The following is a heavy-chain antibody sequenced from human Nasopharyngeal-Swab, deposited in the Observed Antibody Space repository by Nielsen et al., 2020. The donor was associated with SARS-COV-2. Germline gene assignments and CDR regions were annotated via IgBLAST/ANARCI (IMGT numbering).Heavy chain of an antibody. CDR3: ARGYVLLWSGSGPYHFDY. D-gene: IGHD3-10*01. CDR2: INPSGGST. V-gene: IGHV1-46*01. CDR1: GYTFTSYY. J-gene: IGHJ4*02. Sequence: ASVKVSCKASGYTFTSYYMHWVRQAPGQGLEWMGIINPSGGSTSYAQKFQGRVTMTRDTSTSTVYMELSSLRSEDTAVYYCARGYVLLWSGSGPYHFDYWGQGTLVTVSS.